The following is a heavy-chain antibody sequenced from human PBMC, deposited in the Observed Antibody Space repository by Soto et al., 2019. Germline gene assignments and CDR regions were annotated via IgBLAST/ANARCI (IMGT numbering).Heavy chain of an antibody. J-gene: IGHJ4*02. V-gene: IGHV1-69*01. Sequence: QAQLLQAGAEVNKPGSSVKVSCKASGGLFSSYPSSWVRQVPGQGLEWMGGIIPAFQTAYYTQKLHGRVTITADESTNTAYMELSSLRSEDTAIYYCARGGSGYTWFNEFWGQGTLVTVSS. CDR2: IIPAFQTA. CDR1: GGLFSSYP. D-gene: IGHD3-22*01. CDR3: ARGGSGYTWFNEF.